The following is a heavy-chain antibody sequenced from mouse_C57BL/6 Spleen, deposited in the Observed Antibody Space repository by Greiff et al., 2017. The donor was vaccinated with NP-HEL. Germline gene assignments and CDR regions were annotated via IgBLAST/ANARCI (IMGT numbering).Heavy chain of an antibody. V-gene: IGHV5-6*01. Sequence: EVHLVESGGDLVKPGGSLKLSCAASGFTFSSYGMSWVRQTPDKRLEWVATISSGGSYTYYPDSVKGRFTISRDNAKNTLYLQMSSLKSEDTAMYYCARPHFASVDFDYWGQGTTLTVSS. J-gene: IGHJ2*01. CDR2: ISSGGSYT. CDR1: GFTFSSYG. CDR3: ARPHFASVDFDY.